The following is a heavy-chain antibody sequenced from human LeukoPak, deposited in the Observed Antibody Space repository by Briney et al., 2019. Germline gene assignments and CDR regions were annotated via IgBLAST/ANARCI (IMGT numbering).Heavy chain of an antibody. D-gene: IGHD3-3*01. Sequence: SETLSLTCTVSGYSISSGYYWGWIRQPPGKGLEWIGSIYHSGSTYYNLSLKSRVTISVDTSKNQFSLKLSSVTAADTAVYYCAREASHQGYYDFWSGYYNDYWGQGTLVTVSS. V-gene: IGHV4-38-2*02. CDR1: GYSISSGYY. J-gene: IGHJ4*02. CDR2: IYHSGST. CDR3: AREASHQGYYDFWSGYYNDY.